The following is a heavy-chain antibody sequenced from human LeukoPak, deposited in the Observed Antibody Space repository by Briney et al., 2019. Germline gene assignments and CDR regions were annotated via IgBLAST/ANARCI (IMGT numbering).Heavy chain of an antibody. CDR2: IKSKTNGGTT. Sequence: PGGSLRLSCAASGFTFNHAWMSWVRQAPGKGLEWVGRIKSKTNGGTTDYAAPVKGRFTISRDDSKNTLYLQINSLKTEDTAVYYCTWVGPRYYFDYWGQGTLVTVSS. J-gene: IGHJ4*02. V-gene: IGHV3-15*01. CDR1: GFTFNHAW. D-gene: IGHD1-26*01. CDR3: TWVGPRYYFDY.